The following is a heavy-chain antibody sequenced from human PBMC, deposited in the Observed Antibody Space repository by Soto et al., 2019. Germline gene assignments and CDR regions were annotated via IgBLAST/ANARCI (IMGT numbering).Heavy chain of an antibody. D-gene: IGHD3-3*02. J-gene: IGHJ4*02. V-gene: IGHV4-34*01. CDR1: GGSFSGYY. CDR2: INHSGST. CDR3: ARYSIFGVVDY. Sequence: QVQLQQWGAGLLKPSETLSLTCAVYGGSFSGYYWSWIRQPPGKGLEWIGEINHSGSTNYNPSLKSRVTISVDTSKNQFSLKLSSVTAADTAVYYCARYSIFGVVDYWGQGTLVTVSS.